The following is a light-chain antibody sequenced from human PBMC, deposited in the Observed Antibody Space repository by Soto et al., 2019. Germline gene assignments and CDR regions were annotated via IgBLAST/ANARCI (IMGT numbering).Light chain of an antibody. CDR2: DVS. Sequence: QSVLTQPASVSGSPGQSITISCTGTSSDVGGYNYVSWYQQHPGKAPKLMIYDVSNWPSGVSNRFSGSKSGNTASLTISGLQAEXEADYYCSSYTNSSPFVFGTGTKVTVL. J-gene: IGLJ1*01. CDR3: SSYTNSSPFV. V-gene: IGLV2-14*01. CDR1: SSDVGGYNY.